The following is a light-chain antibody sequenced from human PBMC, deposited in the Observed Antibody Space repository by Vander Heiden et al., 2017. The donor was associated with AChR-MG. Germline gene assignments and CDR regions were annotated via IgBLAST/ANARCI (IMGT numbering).Light chain of an antibody. CDR1: QSIDTY. Sequence: DIQMTQSPFSLSASVGDRVTITCRASQSIDTYLNWYQQKPGKAPRLLIYAASSLQSGVPSRFSGSGSGTDFILTVSSLQPEDFATYYCQQSYTTPWTFGQGTKVEIE. CDR2: AAS. J-gene: IGKJ1*01. CDR3: QQSYTTPWT. V-gene: IGKV1-39*01.